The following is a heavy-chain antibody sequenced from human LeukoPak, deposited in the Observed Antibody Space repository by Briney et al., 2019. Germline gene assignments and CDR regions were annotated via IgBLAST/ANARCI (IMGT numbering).Heavy chain of an antibody. D-gene: IGHD3-10*01. Sequence: APVKVSCKASGYTFTGYYINWVRQAPGQGLEWMGWINPNSGGTNYAQKFQGRVTMTRDTSISTAYMELSRLRSDDTAVYYCARGGYYGSGSYVFDPWGQGTLVTVSS. CDR1: GYTFTGYY. CDR2: INPNSGGT. V-gene: IGHV1-2*02. J-gene: IGHJ5*02. CDR3: ARGGYYGSGSYVFDP.